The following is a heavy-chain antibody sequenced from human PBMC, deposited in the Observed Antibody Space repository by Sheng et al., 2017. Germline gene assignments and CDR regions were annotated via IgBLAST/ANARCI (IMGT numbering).Heavy chain of an antibody. CDR3: ARGTGRGYGDCVNDY. D-gene: IGHD4-17*01. Sequence: QVQLQQWGAGLLKPSETLSLTCAVYGGSFSGYYWSWIRQPPGKGLEWIGEINHSGSTNYNPSLKSRVTISVDTSKNQFSLKLSSVTAADTAVYYCARGTGRGYGDCVNDYWAREPWSPSPQ. CDR1: GGSFSGYY. CDR2: INHSGST. V-gene: IGHV4-34*01. J-gene: IGHJ4*02.